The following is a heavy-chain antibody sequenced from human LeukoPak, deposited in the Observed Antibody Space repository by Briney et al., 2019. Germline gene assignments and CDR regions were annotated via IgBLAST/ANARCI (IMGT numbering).Heavy chain of an antibody. V-gene: IGHV3-30*18. D-gene: IGHD3-9*01. CDR2: ISYDGSKV. J-gene: IGHJ2*01. Sequence: GGSLRLSCAASGYTFSNYGMHWVRQGPGKGLEWVAVISYDGSKVFYGDFVKGRFTISRDNSKNTLYLQMNSLRAEDTAVYYCAKVPGGSLRYFDPDTWYFDLWGRGTLVTVSS. CDR3: AKVPGGSLRYFDPDTWYFDL. CDR1: GYTFSNYG.